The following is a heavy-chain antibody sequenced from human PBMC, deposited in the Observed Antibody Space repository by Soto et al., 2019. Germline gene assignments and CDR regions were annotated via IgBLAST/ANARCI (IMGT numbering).Heavy chain of an antibody. CDR3: ARLIRQYGDNFVDY. CDR1: GGSISSYY. D-gene: IGHD4-17*01. CDR2: IYYSGST. V-gene: IGHV4-59*08. Sequence: QVQLQESGPGLVKPSETLSLTCTVSGGSISSYYWSWIRQPPGKGLEWIGYIYYSGSTNYNPSLESRVTISVDTSQNQFSLKLSSVTAADTAVYYCARLIRQYGDNFVDYWGQGTLVTVSS. J-gene: IGHJ4*02.